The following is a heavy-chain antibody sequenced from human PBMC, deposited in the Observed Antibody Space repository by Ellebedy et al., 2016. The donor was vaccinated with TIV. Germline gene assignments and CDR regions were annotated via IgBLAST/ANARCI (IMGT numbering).Heavy chain of an antibody. CDR2: MNPNSGNT. CDR1: GYTFTSYD. D-gene: IGHD4-23*01. V-gene: IGHV1-8*01. CDR3: ARGFRYGSGRWPLDY. Sequence: AASVKVSCKASGYTFTSYDINWVRQATGQGLEWMGWMNPNSGNTGYAQKFQGRVTMTRNTSISTGYMELRSLRSDDTAVYYCARGFRYGSGRWPLDYWGQGTLVTVSS. J-gene: IGHJ4*02.